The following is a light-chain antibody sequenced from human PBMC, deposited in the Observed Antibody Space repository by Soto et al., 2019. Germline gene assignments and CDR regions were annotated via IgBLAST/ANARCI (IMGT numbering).Light chain of an antibody. CDR1: SSDVGGYNS. V-gene: IGLV2-14*01. J-gene: IGLJ3*02. CDR3: RSYTNSSTWV. CDR2: EVS. Sequence: QSALTQPASVSGSPGQSITISCTGTSSDVGGYNSVSWYQPHPGKAPKLMIYEVSNRPSGGSNRFSGSKSGNTASLTISGLQAEDEADYYCRSYTNSSTWVFGGGTKLTVL.